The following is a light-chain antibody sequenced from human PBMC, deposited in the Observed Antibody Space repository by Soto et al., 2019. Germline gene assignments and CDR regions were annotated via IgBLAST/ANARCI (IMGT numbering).Light chain of an antibody. Sequence: ETVWTQSPSTLSLSPGERATLSCRAIQSVSSTFLAWYQQKPGQAPRLLIYDASSRATGIPDRFSGSGSGTDFTLTISSLEPEDFAVYYCQQRSNWPPITFGQGTRLEI. CDR3: QQRSNWPPIT. V-gene: IGKV3D-20*02. J-gene: IGKJ5*01. CDR1: QSVSSTF. CDR2: DAS.